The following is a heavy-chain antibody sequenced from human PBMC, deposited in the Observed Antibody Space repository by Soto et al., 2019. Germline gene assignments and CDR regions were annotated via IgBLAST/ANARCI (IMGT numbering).Heavy chain of an antibody. Sequence: QVQLQESGPGLVKPSETLSLTCTVSGGSISGGVHSWSWIRQPPGKGLEWIGHIFDNGSTYYNPSSKSRFTLSVNTSKTHCSRRLSSVTAADTSGYYCARVLIPLTNDRYFDLWGRGSLSTVSS. CDR2: IFDNGST. J-gene: IGHJ2*01. D-gene: IGHD2-8*01. CDR1: GGSISGGVHS. CDR3: ARVLIPLTNDRYFDL. V-gene: IGHV4-30-4*01.